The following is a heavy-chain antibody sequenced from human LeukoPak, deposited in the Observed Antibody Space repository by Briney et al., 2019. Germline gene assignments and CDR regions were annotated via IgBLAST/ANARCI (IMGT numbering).Heavy chain of an antibody. D-gene: IGHD3/OR15-3a*01. CDR3: CGRFGTGYDRFYYYGMDV. CDR1: GGSINSYY. J-gene: IGHJ6*02. V-gene: IGHV4-59*08. Sequence: SETLSLTCTVSGGSINSYYWSWIRQPPGKGLEWIGYMYYRGSTNYNPSLKSRVTISLDTSKNLFSLKLSSVTAADAAVYYCCGRFGTGYDRFYYYGMDVWGQGTTVTVSS. CDR2: MYYRGST.